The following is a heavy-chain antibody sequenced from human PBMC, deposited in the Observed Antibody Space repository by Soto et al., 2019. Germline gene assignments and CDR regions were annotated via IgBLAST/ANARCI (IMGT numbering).Heavy chain of an antibody. CDR2: ISNDGSEK. D-gene: IGHD6-13*01. V-gene: IGHV3-30*18. Sequence: QVQLVESGGGVVQPGRSLRLSCAASGFTFNNYGMHWARKAPGKGMEWGAAISNDGSEKYYADSVKGRLTISRDNSKNTVFLQMSSLRAEDTAVYYCAKDQARAASHGIDWGQGTMVTVSS. CDR3: AKDQARAASHGID. CDR1: GFTFNNYG. J-gene: IGHJ3*01.